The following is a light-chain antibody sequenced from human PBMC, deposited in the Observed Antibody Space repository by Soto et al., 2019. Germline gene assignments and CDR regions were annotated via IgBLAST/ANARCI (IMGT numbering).Light chain of an antibody. J-gene: IGLJ2*01. V-gene: IGLV4-69*01. CDR1: SGHSDFA. CDR2: LDSDGSH. CDR3: QTWGSGIVV. Sequence: QPVLTQSPSASASLGASVKLTCTLSSGHSDFAIAWHQQQPEKGPRYLMKLDSDGSHSKGDGISDRFSGSSSGAERYLTISGLQSEDEADYYCQTWGSGIVVFGGGTKLTVL.